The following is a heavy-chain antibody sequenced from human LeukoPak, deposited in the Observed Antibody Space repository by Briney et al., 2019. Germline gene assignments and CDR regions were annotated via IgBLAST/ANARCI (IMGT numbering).Heavy chain of an antibody. CDR2: IYYSGRT. CDR1: GDSVSSNSAA. V-gene: IGHV4-61*01. D-gene: IGHD5-24*01. CDR3: ARGRWLPNAFDI. Sequence: SQTLSLTCAISGDSVSSNSAAWNWIRQPPGKGLEWIGYIYYSGRTDYNPSLKSRVTISVDTSKHQFSMKLKSVTAADTAVYFCARGRWLPNAFDIWGQGTMVTVFS. J-gene: IGHJ3*02.